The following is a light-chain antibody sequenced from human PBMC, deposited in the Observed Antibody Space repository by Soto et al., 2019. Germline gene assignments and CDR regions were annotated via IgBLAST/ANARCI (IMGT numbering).Light chain of an antibody. CDR3: QQSYSTPPGT. J-gene: IGKJ1*01. V-gene: IGKV1-39*01. Sequence: DVQMTQSPSSLSASLGDIFTSTCLSSQSISTYLIWYQQKPGKAPKLLIYATSSLQSGVPSRFSGSGSGTDFTLTISSRQPEDFATYYCQQSYSTPPGTFGQGTKVDIK. CDR1: QSISTY. CDR2: ATS.